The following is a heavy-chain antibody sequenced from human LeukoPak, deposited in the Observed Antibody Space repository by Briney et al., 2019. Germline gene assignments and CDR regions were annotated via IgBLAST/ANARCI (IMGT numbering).Heavy chain of an antibody. CDR2: INPSGGST. CDR1: GYTFTSYY. CDR3: ARVSSDFWSGYYGAFDI. D-gene: IGHD3-3*01. J-gene: IGHJ3*02. Sequence: ASVKVSCKASGYTFTSYYMHWVRQAPGQGLEWMGIINPSGGSTSYAQKFQGRVTMTRDMSTSTVYMELSSPRSEDTAVYYCARVSSDFWSGYYGAFDIWGQGTMVTVSS. V-gene: IGHV1-46*01.